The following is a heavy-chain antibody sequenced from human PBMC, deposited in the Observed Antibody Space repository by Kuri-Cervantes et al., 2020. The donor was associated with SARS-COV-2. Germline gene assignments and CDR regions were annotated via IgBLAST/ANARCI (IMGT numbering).Heavy chain of an antibody. Sequence: ASVKVSCKASGYTFTSYGISWVRQAHGQGLEWMGWISAYNGKPEYVQNLQGRVTMTTDTSTSTGYMELTSLRSDDTAVFYCARLPAVAGPHLPLDYWGQGTLVTVSS. V-gene: IGHV1-18*01. J-gene: IGHJ4*02. CDR1: GYTFTSYG. CDR3: ARLPAVAGPHLPLDY. CDR2: ISAYNGKP. D-gene: IGHD6-19*01.